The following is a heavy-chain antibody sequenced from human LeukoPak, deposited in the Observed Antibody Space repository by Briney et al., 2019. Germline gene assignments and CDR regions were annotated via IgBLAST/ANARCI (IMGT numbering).Heavy chain of an antibody. V-gene: IGHV3-23*01. J-gene: IGHJ6*04. Sequence: GGSLRLSCAASGFTFSSYGMSWVRQAPGKGLEWVSAISGSGGSTYYADSVKGRFTISRDNSKNTLYLQMNSLKSEDTGLYYCITPDKPLGFCSGGSCSLGCSWGKGTTVTISS. D-gene: IGHD2-15*01. CDR2: ISGSGGST. CDR3: ITPDKPLGFCSGGSCSLGCS. CDR1: GFTFSSYG.